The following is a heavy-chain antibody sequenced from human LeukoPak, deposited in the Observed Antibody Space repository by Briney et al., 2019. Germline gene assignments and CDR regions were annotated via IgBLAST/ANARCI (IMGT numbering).Heavy chain of an antibody. J-gene: IGHJ3*02. CDR3: ASRRYNWNYGPDAFDI. CDR1: GFTFSSYG. Sequence: GGSLRLSCAASGFTFSSYGMHWVRQAPGKGLEWVAVISYDGSNKYYADSVKGRFTISRDNSKNTLYLQMNSLRAEDTAVYYCASRRYNWNYGPDAFDIWGQGTMVTVSS. CDR2: ISYDGSNK. V-gene: IGHV3-30*03. D-gene: IGHD1-7*01.